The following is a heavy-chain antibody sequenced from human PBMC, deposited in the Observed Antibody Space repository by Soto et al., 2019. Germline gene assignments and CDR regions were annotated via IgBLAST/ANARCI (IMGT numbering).Heavy chain of an antibody. Sequence: SETLALASNASGGPIKSSDYSGCWIRQSPGKGLEWIGYLYFNGGTQYNPSLKSRVTISVDTSKNQFSLKLSSVTAADTAVYYCARRHYGDLFFDYWGQGTLVTVSS. CDR3: ARRHYGDLFFDY. D-gene: IGHD4-17*01. V-gene: IGHV4-30-4*01. CDR2: LYFNGGT. CDR1: GGPIKSSDYS. J-gene: IGHJ4*02.